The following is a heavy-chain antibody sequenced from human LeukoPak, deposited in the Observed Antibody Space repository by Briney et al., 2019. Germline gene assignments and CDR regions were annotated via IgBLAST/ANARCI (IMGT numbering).Heavy chain of an antibody. J-gene: IGHJ4*02. D-gene: IGHD3-10*01. CDR3: ARVSAMVRGVPDY. CDR2: ISSSGSTI. CDR1: GFTFSSYE. V-gene: IGHV3-48*03. Sequence: GGSLRLSCSASGFTFSSYEMNWVRQAPGKGLEWISYISSSGSTIYYADSVKGRFTISRDNAKNSLYLQMNSLRAEDTAVYYCARVSAMVRGVPDYWGQGTLVTVSS.